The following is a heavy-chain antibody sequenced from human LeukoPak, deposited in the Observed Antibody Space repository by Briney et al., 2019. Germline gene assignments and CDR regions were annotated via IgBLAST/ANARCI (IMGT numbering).Heavy chain of an antibody. CDR3: ARRRYYDGSGYLE. CDR1: GDSVSRSDSY. D-gene: IGHD3-22*01. J-gene: IGHJ1*01. CDR2: IYYSGRT. V-gene: IGHV4-39*01. Sequence: SETLSLTCSVSGDSVSRSDSYWDWIRQPPGKGLEWIGTIYYSGRTYYSPSLKSRVTMSVDPSNNQFSLTLRPVTAADTAVYYCARRRYYDGSGYLEWGQRTLLSASS.